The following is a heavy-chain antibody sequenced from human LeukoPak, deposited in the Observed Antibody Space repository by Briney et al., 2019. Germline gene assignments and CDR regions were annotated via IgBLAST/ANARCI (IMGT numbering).Heavy chain of an antibody. CDR2: ISGSGGST. CDR1: GFTFSSYA. CDR3: AEATDYYDSSGYYHRPDY. Sequence: GGSLRLSCAASGFTFSSYAMSWVRQAPGKGLEWVSAISGSGGSTYYADSVKGRFTISRDNSKNTLYLQMNSLRAEDTAVYYCAEATDYYDSSGYYHRPDYWGQGTLVTVSS. J-gene: IGHJ4*02. V-gene: IGHV3-23*01. D-gene: IGHD3-22*01.